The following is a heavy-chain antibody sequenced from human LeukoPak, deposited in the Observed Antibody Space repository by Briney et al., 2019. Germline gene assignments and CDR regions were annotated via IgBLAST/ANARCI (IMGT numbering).Heavy chain of an antibody. CDR2: INHSGST. J-gene: IGHJ4*02. Sequence: PSETLSLTCAVYGGSFSGYYWSWIRQPPGKGLEWIGEINHSGSTNYNPSLKSRVTISVDTSKNQFSLKLSSVTAADTAVYYCARGFVAPRQSYYDFWSGYPYPLHFDYWGQGTLVTVSS. D-gene: IGHD3-3*01. CDR3: ARGFVAPRQSYYDFWSGYPYPLHFDY. V-gene: IGHV4-34*01. CDR1: GGSFSGYY.